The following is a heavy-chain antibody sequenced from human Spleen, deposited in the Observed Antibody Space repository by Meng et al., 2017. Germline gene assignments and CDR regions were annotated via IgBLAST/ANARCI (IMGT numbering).Heavy chain of an antibody. D-gene: IGHD1-26*01. CDR3: AKDSRSSPGDAFDI. J-gene: IGHJ3*02. CDR1: GFTVSSNE. Sequence: GESLKISCAASGFTVSSNEMSWVRQAPGKGLEWVSSISGDSTYYADSGKGRFTISRDNSKNTLYLQMNSLRAEDTAVYYCAKDSRSSPGDAFDIWGQGTMVTVSS. CDR2: ISGDST. V-gene: IGHV3-38-3*01.